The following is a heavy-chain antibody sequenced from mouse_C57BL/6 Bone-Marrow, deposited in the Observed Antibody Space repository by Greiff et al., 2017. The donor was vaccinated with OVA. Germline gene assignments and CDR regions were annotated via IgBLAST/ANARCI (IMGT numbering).Heavy chain of an antibody. Sequence: VQLPQSGPVLVKPGPSVQISCKASGFTFTDYYMHWVKQSHGKSLEWIGLVYPYNGGTSYNQKFKSKATLTVDNSSSTADMELNSLTSEDSAVYYCSREGITTVRDYFDYCGQGTTLTVSS. CDR3: SREGITTVRDYFDY. D-gene: IGHD1-1*01. J-gene: IGHJ2*01. CDR2: VYPYNGGT. CDR1: GFTFTDYY. V-gene: IGHV1-36*01.